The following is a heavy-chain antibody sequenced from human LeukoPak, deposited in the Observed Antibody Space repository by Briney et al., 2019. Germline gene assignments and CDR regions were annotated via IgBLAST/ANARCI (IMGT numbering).Heavy chain of an antibody. Sequence: SETLSLTCTVSGGSISSYYWSWIRQPPGKGLEWIGYIYYSGSTNYNPPLKSRVTISVDTSKNQFSLKLSSVTAADTAVYYCARRGRYGDYVDYWGQGTLVTVSS. CDR2: IYYSGST. V-gene: IGHV4-59*08. CDR1: GGSISSYY. J-gene: IGHJ4*02. CDR3: ARRGRYGDYVDY. D-gene: IGHD4-17*01.